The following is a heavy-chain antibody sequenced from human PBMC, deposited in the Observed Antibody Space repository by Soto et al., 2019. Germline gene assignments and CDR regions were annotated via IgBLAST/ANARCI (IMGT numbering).Heavy chain of an antibody. CDR2: IWYDGSNK. CDR3: ARDQGAYAEYFQH. J-gene: IGHJ1*01. Sequence: QVQLVESGGGVVQPGRSLRLSFAAPGFTFSSYGMHWVRKAQGKGLEWVALIWYDGSNKYYADSVKGRFTISRDNSKNTLYLQMNSLRAEDTAVYYCARDQGAYAEYFQHWGQGTLVTVSS. V-gene: IGHV3-33*01. CDR1: GFTFSSYG. D-gene: IGHD1-26*01.